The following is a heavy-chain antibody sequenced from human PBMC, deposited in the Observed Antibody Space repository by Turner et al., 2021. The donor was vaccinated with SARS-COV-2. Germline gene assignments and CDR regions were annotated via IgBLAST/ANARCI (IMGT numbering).Heavy chain of an antibody. J-gene: IGHJ4*02. Sequence: EVQLLESGGGLVQPGDSLRLYCAGSGFNFGDYAMTWVRQAPGRGLHWVSSITGRADKTYYADSLKGRFTVSRDNSKSTLYLQVNSLRAEDTAVYYCAKGDHPYGDYITPFDHWGQGTLVTVSS. V-gene: IGHV3-23*01. CDR1: GFNFGDYA. CDR2: ITGRADKT. CDR3: AKGDHPYGDYITPFDH. D-gene: IGHD4-17*01.